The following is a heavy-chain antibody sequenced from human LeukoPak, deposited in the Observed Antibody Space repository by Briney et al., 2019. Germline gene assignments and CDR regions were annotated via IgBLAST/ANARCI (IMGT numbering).Heavy chain of an antibody. D-gene: IGHD4-17*01. CDR2: IYYSGST. CDR1: GGSISSFY. J-gene: IGHJ4*02. Sequence: SETLSLTCTVSGGSISSFYWSWIRQPPGKGLECIGYIYYSGSTNYNPYLKSRVTISVDTSKNQFSLKLSSVTAADTAVYYCGGGTTPGVFDYWGQGTLVTVSS. CDR3: GGGTTPGVFDY. V-gene: IGHV4-59*08.